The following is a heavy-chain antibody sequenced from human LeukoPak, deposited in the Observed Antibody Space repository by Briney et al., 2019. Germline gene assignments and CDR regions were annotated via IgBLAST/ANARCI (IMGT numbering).Heavy chain of an antibody. CDR2: IIPIFGTV. J-gene: IGHJ4*02. V-gene: IGHV1-69*13. Sequence: SVKVSCKASGGTFSSYAISWVRQAPGQGLEWMGGIIPIFGTVNYAQKFQGRVTITADESTSTAYMELSGLRSEDTAVYYCARETFGYFDYWGQGTLVTVSS. CDR1: GGTFSSYA. D-gene: IGHD3-10*01. CDR3: ARETFGYFDY.